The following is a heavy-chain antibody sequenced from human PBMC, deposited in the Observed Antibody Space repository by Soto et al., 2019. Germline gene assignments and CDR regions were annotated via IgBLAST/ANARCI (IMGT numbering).Heavy chain of an antibody. J-gene: IGHJ5*02. CDR1: GLSLSTSEVG. CDR3: AHSLYDYVWGTNWFDP. V-gene: IGHV2-5*02. CDR2: IYWDDDK. D-gene: IGHD3-16*01. Sequence: QNTLKESGPTLVKPTQTLTLTCTFSGLSLSTSEVGVGWIRQPPGKALEWLALIYWDDDKRYSPSLKSRLTITKDTSKNQVVLTMTNMDPVDTATYYCAHSLYDYVWGTNWFDPWGQGTLVTVSS.